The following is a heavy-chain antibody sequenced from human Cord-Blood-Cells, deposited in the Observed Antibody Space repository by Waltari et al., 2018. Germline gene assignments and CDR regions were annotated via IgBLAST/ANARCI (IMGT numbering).Heavy chain of an antibody. CDR1: GFTVSSNY. CDR3: AREQSNYCSGGSCSPRYGMDV. D-gene: IGHD2-15*01. Sequence: LVESGGGLIQPGGSLRLSCAASGFTVSSNYMSWVRQAPGKGLEWVSVIYSGGSTYYADSVKGRFTISRDNSKNTLYLQMNSLRAEDTAVYYCAREQSNYCSGGSCSPRYGMDVWGQWTTVTVSS. J-gene: IGHJ6*02. CDR2: IYSGGST. V-gene: IGHV3-53*01.